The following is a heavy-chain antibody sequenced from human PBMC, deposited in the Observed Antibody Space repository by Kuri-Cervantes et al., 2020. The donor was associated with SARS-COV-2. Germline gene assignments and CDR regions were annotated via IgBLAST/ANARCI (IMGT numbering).Heavy chain of an antibody. D-gene: IGHD6-13*01. CDR1: GGSISSYY. CDR2: IYTSGST. V-gene: IGHV4-4*07. CDR3: ARDPSTYRAAAGYFDY. Sequence: SETLSLTCTVSGGSISSYYWSWIRQPAGKGLEWIGRIYTSGSTNYNPSLKSRVTMSVDTSKNQFSLKLSSVTAADTAVYYCARDPSTYRAAAGYFDYWGQGTLVTVSS. J-gene: IGHJ4*02.